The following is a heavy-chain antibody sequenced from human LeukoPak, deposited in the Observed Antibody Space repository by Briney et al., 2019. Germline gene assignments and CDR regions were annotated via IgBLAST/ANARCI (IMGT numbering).Heavy chain of an antibody. Sequence: LRLSCAASGFTFSSYAMSWVRQAPGKGLEWIGYIYHSGSTYYNPSLKSRVTISVDRSKNQFSLKLSSVTAADTAVYYCARVGFGESSIVYWYFDLWGRGTLVTVSS. CDR3: ARVGFGESSIVYWYFDL. V-gene: IGHV4-30-2*01. CDR2: IYHSGST. D-gene: IGHD3-10*01. CDR1: GFTFSSYA. J-gene: IGHJ2*01.